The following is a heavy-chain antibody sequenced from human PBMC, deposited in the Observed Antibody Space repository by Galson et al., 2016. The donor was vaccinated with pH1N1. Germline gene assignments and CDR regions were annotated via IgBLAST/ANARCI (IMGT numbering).Heavy chain of an antibody. J-gene: IGHJ4*02. Sequence: SLRLSCAASGFSFSTYGMHWVRQAPGKGLEWVAVISYSGRIKDYADSLKGRFTISRDNSKDTVYLELNSLRLEDTAVYYCAKVGGNGDSDSHPDSWGQGTLVTVSS. D-gene: IGHD2-21*01. CDR2: ISYSGRIK. V-gene: IGHV3-30*18. CDR1: GFSFSTYG. CDR3: AKVGGNGDSDSHPDS.